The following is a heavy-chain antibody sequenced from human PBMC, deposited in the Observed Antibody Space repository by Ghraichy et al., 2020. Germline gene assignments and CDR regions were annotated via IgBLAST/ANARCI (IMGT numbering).Heavy chain of an antibody. CDR2: IYTSGST. CDR3: ASSGHASLWSEYYYYYYGMDV. J-gene: IGHJ6*02. Sequence: SQTLSLTCTVSGGSISSYYWSWIRQPPGKGLEWIGYIYTSGSTNYNPSLKSRVTISVDTSKNQFSLKLSSVTAADTAVYYCASSGHASLWSEYYYYYYGMDVWGQGTTVTVSS. CDR1: GGSISSYY. D-gene: IGHD3-10*01. V-gene: IGHV4-4*09.